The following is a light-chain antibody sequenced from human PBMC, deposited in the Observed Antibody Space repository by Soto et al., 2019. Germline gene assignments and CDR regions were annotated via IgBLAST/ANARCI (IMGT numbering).Light chain of an antibody. CDR2: ENT. Sequence: QSVLTQPHSVSAAPGQKVTISCAGSSSDIGVHHVSWYQQFPGTAPKLLIYENTKRSSGIPDRFSGSKSGTSATLGITGLQTGDEADYYCGTWYTNLRRVFGTGTKLTVL. CDR3: GTWYTNLRRV. CDR1: SSDIGVHH. V-gene: IGLV1-51*02. J-gene: IGLJ1*01.